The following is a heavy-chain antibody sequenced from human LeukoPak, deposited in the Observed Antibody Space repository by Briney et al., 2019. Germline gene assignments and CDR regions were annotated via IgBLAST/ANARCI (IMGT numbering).Heavy chain of an antibody. CDR1: GFTFDDYA. D-gene: IGHD1-26*01. CDR3: AKGIVSELPTIGEVFDS. Sequence: GGSLRLSCAAFGFTFDDYAMHWVRHVPGKGLEWVSGISGNGDKLNYADSVKGRFTISRDNAKNSLYLQTNSLRAEDSALYYCAKGIVSELPTIGEVFDSWGQGTLVTVSS. CDR2: ISGNGDKL. V-gene: IGHV3-9*01. J-gene: IGHJ4*02.